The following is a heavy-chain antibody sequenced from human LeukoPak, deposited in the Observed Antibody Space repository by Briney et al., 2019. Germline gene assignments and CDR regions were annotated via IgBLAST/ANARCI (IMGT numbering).Heavy chain of an antibody. CDR1: GDSVSSNSV. CDR3: ARRLTQYDCFDP. V-gene: IGHV6-1*01. D-gene: IGHD2-2*01. CDR2: TYYRSTWYN. J-gene: IGHJ5*02. Sequence: QTLSLTCAISGDSVSSNSVRNWIRQSPSRGLEWLGGTYYRSTWYNDYAVSVRGRITVNPDTSKNQFSLHLNSVTPEDTAVYYCARRLTQYDCFDPWGQGILVTVSS.